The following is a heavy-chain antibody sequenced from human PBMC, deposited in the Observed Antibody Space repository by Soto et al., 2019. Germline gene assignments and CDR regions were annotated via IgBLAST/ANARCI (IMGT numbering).Heavy chain of an antibody. J-gene: IGHJ1*01. CDR2: ISAYNGNT. Sequence: ASVKVSCKASGYTFTSYGISWVRQAPGQGLEWMGWISAYNGNTNYAQKLQGRVTMTTDTSTSTAYMELRSLRSDDTAVYYCAREDTRYNWNYALQHWGQGTLVTFSS. CDR1: GYTFTSYG. CDR3: AREDTRYNWNYALQH. V-gene: IGHV1-18*01. D-gene: IGHD1-7*01.